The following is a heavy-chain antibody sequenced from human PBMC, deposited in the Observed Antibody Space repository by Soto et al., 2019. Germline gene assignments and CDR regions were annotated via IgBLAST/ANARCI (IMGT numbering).Heavy chain of an antibody. J-gene: IGHJ4*02. CDR1: GFTFSSYG. Sequence: GGSLRLSYAASGFTFSSYGMHWVRQAPGKGLEWVAVISYDGSNKYYADSVKGRFTISRDNSKNTLYLQMNSLRAEDTAVYYCAKDQRKVAARTYFDYWGQGTLVTVSS. CDR2: ISYDGSNK. D-gene: IGHD6-6*01. V-gene: IGHV3-30*18. CDR3: AKDQRKVAARTYFDY.